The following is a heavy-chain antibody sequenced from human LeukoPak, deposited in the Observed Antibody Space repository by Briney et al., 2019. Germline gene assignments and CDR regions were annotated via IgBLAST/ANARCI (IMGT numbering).Heavy chain of an antibody. J-gene: IGHJ4*02. CDR3: ARGALSTVTVWYYFDF. Sequence: SETLSLTCTVSGGSIGSGGYSWSWIRQPPGKGLEWIGYIYHSGSTSYNPSLKSRVTISLDRSKNQFSLKLSSVTAADTAVYYCARGALSTVTVWYYFDFWGQGTLVTASS. D-gene: IGHD4-17*01. V-gene: IGHV4-30-2*01. CDR2: IYHSGST. CDR1: GGSIGSGGYS.